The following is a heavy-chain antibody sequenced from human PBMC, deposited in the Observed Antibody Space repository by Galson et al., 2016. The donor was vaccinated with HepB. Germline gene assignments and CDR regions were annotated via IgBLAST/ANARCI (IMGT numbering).Heavy chain of an antibody. CDR3: ARSALY. CDR1: GGSITSSHW. Sequence: ETLSLTCAVSGGSITSSHWWTWVRQPPGKGLEWIGEIFHSGRTYYNPSLKSRVAISMDKSKNQFSLQLSSVSPADTAVYYCARSALYWGRGTPVTVSS. J-gene: IGHJ4*02. V-gene: IGHV4-4*02. CDR2: IFHSGRT.